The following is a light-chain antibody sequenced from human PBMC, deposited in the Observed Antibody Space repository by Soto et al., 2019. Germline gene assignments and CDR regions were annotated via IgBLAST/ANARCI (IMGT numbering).Light chain of an antibody. J-gene: IGLJ2*01. CDR3: CSYAGNSSLVV. Sequence: QSALTQPASVSGSPGQSITISCTGTSSDVGSYNLVSWYQQHPGKAPKLMIYEGSKRPSGVSNRFSGSKSGNTASLTISGLQAEDEADYYCCSYAGNSSLVVCGGGTKLTVL. CDR2: EGS. V-gene: IGLV2-23*01. CDR1: SSDVGSYNL.